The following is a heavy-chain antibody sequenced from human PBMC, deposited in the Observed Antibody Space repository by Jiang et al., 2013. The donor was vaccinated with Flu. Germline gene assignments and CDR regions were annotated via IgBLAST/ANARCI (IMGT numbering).Heavy chain of an antibody. J-gene: IGHJ4*02. CDR1: GFSFSTSA. CDR2: ISYDGSNE. Sequence: SGFSFSTSALHWVRQAPGKGLEWVALISYDGSNEYYADSVKGRFTISRDNSKNTLYLQMNRLRTEDTALYFCARDPSSDGYNSGTFDYWGQGTLVTVSS. D-gene: IGHD5-24*01. CDR3: ARDPSSDGYNSGTFDY. V-gene: IGHV3-30*04.